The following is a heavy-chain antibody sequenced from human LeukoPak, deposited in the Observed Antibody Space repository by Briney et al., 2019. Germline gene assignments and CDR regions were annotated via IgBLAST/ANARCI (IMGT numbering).Heavy chain of an antibody. CDR3: ARHYGSGSYYPSY. D-gene: IGHD1-26*01. CDR1: GFTFSSYS. CDR2: ISGSGGST. J-gene: IGHJ4*02. Sequence: GGSLRLSCAASGFTFSSYSMNWVRQAPGKGLEWVSTISGSGGSTYYADSVKGRFTISRDNSKNTLYLQMNSLRAEDTAVYYCARHYGSGSYYPSYWGQGTLVTVSS. V-gene: IGHV3-23*01.